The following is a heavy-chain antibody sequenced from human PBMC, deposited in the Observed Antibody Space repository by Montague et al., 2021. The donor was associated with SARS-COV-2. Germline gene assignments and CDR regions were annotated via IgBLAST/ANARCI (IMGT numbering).Heavy chain of an antibody. V-gene: IGHV4-34*01. CDR3: ARGRVEITMMLVVFTEGIYYFDS. Sequence: SETLSLTCAVYGGSFSDYFWTWIRQPPGKGLEWIGEINHSGITKYNPTLKSRVTISVDVSKNQFSLKLTSVTAADTAVYYCARGRVEITMMLVVFTEGIYYFDSWGQGTLVTVSS. CDR2: INHSGIT. D-gene: IGHD3-22*01. CDR1: GGSFSDYF. J-gene: IGHJ4*02.